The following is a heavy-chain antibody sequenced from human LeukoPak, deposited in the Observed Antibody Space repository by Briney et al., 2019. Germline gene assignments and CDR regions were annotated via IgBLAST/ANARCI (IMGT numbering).Heavy chain of an antibody. V-gene: IGHV4-34*01. CDR3: ATTVTTLYGMDV. J-gene: IGHJ6*02. CDR2: INHSGRT. D-gene: IGHD4-17*01. Sequence: PSETLSLTCAVYGGSFSGYYWSWLRQPPGKGLELVREINHSGRTNYNPSLKSRVTISVDTSKNQFSLKLSSVTAADTAVYYCATTVTTLYGMDVWGQGTTVTVSS. CDR1: GGSFSGYY.